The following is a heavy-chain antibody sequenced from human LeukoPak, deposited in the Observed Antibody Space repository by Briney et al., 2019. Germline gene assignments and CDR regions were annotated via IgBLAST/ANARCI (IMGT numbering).Heavy chain of an antibody. Sequence: SVKVSCKVSGGTFRSYGFRWVRQAPGQGLEWMGGIIPIFGTANYAQKFQGRVTITADESTSTAYMELSSLRSEDTAVYYCATNPGSYYFDYWGQGTLVTVSS. CDR3: ATNPGSYYFDY. J-gene: IGHJ4*02. V-gene: IGHV1-69*13. D-gene: IGHD1-26*01. CDR2: IIPIFGTA. CDR1: GGTFRSYG.